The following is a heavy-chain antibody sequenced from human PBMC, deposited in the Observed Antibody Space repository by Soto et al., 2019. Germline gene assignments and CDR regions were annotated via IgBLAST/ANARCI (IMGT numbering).Heavy chain of an antibody. V-gene: IGHV3-23*01. Sequence: GGSLRLSCAASRSTLSRYAMTWVHQGPGKGLEWVSSITGSGAGTYYADSVKGRFTISRDNSKNTLYLQLNSLRAEDTAVYYCTTDPNGDYLGAFDNWGQGTMVTVSS. D-gene: IGHD4-17*01. CDR1: RSTLSRYA. J-gene: IGHJ3*02. CDR3: TTDPNGDYLGAFDN. CDR2: ITGSGAGT.